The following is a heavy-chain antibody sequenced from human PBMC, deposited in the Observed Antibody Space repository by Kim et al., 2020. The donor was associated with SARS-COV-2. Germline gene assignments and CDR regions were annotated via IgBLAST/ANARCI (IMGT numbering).Heavy chain of an antibody. CDR2: IYSGGST. J-gene: IGHJ4*02. CDR3: ARAENDFKGNYFDY. V-gene: IGHV3-53*01. D-gene: IGHD3-3*01. CDR1: GFTVSSNY. Sequence: GGSLRLSCAASGFTVSSNYMSWVRQAPGKGLEWVSVIYSGGSTYYADSVKGRFTISRDNSKNTLYLQMNSLRAEDTAVYYCARAENDFKGNYFDYWGQGTLVTVSS.